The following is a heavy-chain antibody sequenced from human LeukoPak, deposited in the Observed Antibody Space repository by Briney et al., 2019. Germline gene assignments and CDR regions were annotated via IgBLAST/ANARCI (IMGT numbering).Heavy chain of an antibody. CDR3: ARVSTYFGVVTDFDY. J-gene: IGHJ4*02. D-gene: IGHD3-3*01. Sequence: GASVKVSCKASGYTSTSYDINWVRQATGQGLEWMGWMNPNSGNTGYAQKFQGRVTMTRNTSISTAYMELSSLRSEDTAVYYCARVSTYFGVVTDFDYWGQGTLVTVSS. CDR2: MNPNSGNT. CDR1: GYTSTSYD. V-gene: IGHV1-8*01.